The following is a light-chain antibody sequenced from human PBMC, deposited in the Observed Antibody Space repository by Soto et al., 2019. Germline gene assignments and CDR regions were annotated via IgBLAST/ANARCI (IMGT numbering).Light chain of an antibody. CDR2: GAS. V-gene: IGKV3-20*01. CDR3: QWYDTSPPLFT. J-gene: IGKJ3*01. CDR1: QSVSRSC. Sequence: EIVLTQSPGTLSLSPGERATLSCRASQSVSRSCLAWYQQRPGQAPRLLIYGASSRATAIPDRFSGSGSGTDFTLTSSRLAREDFAVYYCQWYDTSPPLFTFGPGTKVYIK.